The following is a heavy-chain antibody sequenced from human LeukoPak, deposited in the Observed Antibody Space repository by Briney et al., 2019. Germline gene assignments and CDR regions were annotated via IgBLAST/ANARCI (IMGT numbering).Heavy chain of an antibody. CDR2: ISYDGSNK. V-gene: IGHV3-30*18. Sequence: GGSLRLSCAASGFTSSSYGMHWVRQDPGKGLEWVAVISYDGSNKYYADSVKGRFTISRDDSKNTLYLQMNSLRAEDTAVYYCAKERTSDYYGMDVWGQGTTVTVSS. CDR1: GFTSSSYG. CDR3: AKERTSDYYGMDV. J-gene: IGHJ6*02.